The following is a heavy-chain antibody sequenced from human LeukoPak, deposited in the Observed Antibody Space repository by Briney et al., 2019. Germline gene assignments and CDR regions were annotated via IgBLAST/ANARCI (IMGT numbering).Heavy chain of an antibody. D-gene: IGHD3-16*01. J-gene: IGHJ6*02. CDR2: IKQDGSEK. Sequence: PGGSLRLSCAASGFTFTSYWMTWVRQAPGKGLEWVANIKQDGSEKYYVGSVKGRFTISRDNAKNSLYLQMNSLRAEDTAVYYCARDLAYYYGMDVWGQGTTVTVSS. CDR3: ARDLAYYYGMDV. CDR1: GFTFTSYW. V-gene: IGHV3-7*01.